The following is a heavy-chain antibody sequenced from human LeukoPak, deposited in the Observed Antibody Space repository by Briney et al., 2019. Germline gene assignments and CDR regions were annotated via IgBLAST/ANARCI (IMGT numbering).Heavy chain of an antibody. Sequence: GGSLRLSCEASGFTFSTYVMSWVRQAPGKGLECVSSISGSGGTTYYADSVKGRFTISRDNSKNTVYMQMSSLTVEDTAIYYCAKEKLRYYDYWGQGALVTVSS. CDR2: ISGSGGTT. V-gene: IGHV3-23*01. CDR1: GFTFSTYV. CDR3: AKEKLRYYDY. D-gene: IGHD3-16*01. J-gene: IGHJ4*02.